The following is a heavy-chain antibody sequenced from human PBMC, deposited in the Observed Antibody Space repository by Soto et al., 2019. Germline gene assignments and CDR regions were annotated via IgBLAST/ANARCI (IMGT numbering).Heavy chain of an antibody. V-gene: IGHV3-48*03. Sequence: EVQLVESGGGLVQPGGSLSLACATSGFTFSNSEMNWVRQAPGKGPEWVSYIGSRGRVIYYADSVKGRFTISRDNDKNLLDLQMSSLRAEDTAVYYCAKDAVGGATGGFDYWGQGTLVTVSS. CDR2: IGSRGRVI. CDR3: AKDAVGGATGGFDY. D-gene: IGHD1-26*01. CDR1: GFTFSNSE. J-gene: IGHJ4*02.